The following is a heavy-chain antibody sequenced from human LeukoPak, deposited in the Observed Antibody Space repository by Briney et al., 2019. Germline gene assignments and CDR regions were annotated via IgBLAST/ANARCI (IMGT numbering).Heavy chain of an antibody. J-gene: IGHJ5*01. CDR3: ARGLYDGGSWFHFDS. D-gene: IGHD6-13*01. Sequence: PSETLSLTCTLPGDSIISTTSYWASIRQPPGNWLESHGNIYFTRTTSYNPPLKSRVIMSIGTSKHHFSLDLNSVTAADMAVYYCARGLYDGGSWFHFDSWGQGTLVTVSS. CDR1: GDSIISTTSY. CDR2: IYFTRTT. V-gene: IGHV4-39*02.